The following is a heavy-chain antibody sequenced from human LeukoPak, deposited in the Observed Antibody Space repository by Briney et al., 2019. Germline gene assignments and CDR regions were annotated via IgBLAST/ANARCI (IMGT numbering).Heavy chain of an antibody. V-gene: IGHV3-30*04. D-gene: IGHD3-16*01. Sequence: PGGSLRLSCAASGFTFSSYAMHWVRQAPGKGLEWVAVISYDGSNKYYADSVKGRFTISRDNSKNTLYLQMNSLRAGDTAVYYCARDSRQGWADYFDYWGQGTLVTVSS. J-gene: IGHJ4*02. CDR2: ISYDGSNK. CDR3: ARDSRQGWADYFDY. CDR1: GFTFSSYA.